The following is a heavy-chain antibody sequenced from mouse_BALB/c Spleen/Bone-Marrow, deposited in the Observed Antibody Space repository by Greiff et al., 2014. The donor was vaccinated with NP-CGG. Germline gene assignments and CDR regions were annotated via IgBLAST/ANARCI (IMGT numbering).Heavy chain of an antibody. CDR2: INPGSGGT. J-gene: IGHJ2*01. D-gene: IGHD3-3*01. V-gene: IGHV1-54*01. Sequence: VQLQQSGAELVRPGTSVKVSCKASGYAFTNYLIEWVEQRPGQGLEWIGMINPGSGGTNYNEKFKGKATLTADKSSSTAYMQLSSLTSDDSAVYFCARRDGSYFDYWGQGTTLTVSS. CDR3: ARRDGSYFDY. CDR1: GYAFTNYL.